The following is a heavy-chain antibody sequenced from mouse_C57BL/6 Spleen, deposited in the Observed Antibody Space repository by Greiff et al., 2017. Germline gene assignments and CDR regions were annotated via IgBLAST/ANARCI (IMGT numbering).Heavy chain of an antibody. J-gene: IGHJ4*01. CDR1: GYTFTSYW. CDR2: IYPGSGST. CDR3: AREGRSDRDDDAMEY. Sequence: VQLQQPGAELVKPGASVKMSCKASGYTFTSYWITWVKQRPGQGLEWIGDIYPGSGSTNYNEKFKSKATLTVDTSSSTAYMQLSSLTSEDSAVYYCAREGRSDRDDDAMEYWGQGTSVTVSS. D-gene: IGHD3-3*01. V-gene: IGHV1-55*01.